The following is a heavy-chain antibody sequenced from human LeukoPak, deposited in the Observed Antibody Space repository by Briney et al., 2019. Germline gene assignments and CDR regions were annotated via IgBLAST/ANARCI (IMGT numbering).Heavy chain of an antibody. CDR2: ISSSGSTI. V-gene: IGHV3-48*03. Sequence: GGSLRLSCAASGFTFSSYEMNWVRQAPGKGLEWVSYISSSGSTIHHADSVKGRFTISRDNAKNSLYLQMNSLRAEDTAVYYCARDYFTFGGVIVASWGQGTLVTVSS. CDR3: ARDYFTFGGVIVAS. D-gene: IGHD3-16*02. J-gene: IGHJ5*02. CDR1: GFTFSSYE.